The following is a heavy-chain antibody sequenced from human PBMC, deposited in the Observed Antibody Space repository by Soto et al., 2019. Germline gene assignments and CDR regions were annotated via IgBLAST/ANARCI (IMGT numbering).Heavy chain of an antibody. J-gene: IGHJ6*03. D-gene: IGHD3-10*01. CDR1: GFTFSSYS. CDR2: ISSSSTI. CDR3: ASGSGYYYYMDV. V-gene: IGHV3-48*01. Sequence: GGSLRLSCAASGFTFSSYSMNWVRQAPGKGLEWVSYISSSSTIYYADSVKGRFTISRDNAKNSLYLQMNSLRAEDTAVYYCASGSGYYYYMDVWGKGTTVTVSS.